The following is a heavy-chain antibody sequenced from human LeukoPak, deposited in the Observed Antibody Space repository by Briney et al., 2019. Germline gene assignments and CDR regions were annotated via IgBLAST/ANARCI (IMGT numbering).Heavy chain of an antibody. D-gene: IGHD1-1*01. CDR1: GFTFSSYA. V-gene: IGHV3-30-3*01. J-gene: IGHJ4*02. CDR2: ISYDGSNK. CDR3: ARSTSGVYNRFDY. Sequence: GGSLRLSCAASGFTFSSYAMHWVRQAPGKGLEWVAVISYDGSNKYYADSVKGRFTISRDNSKNTLYLQMNSLRAEDTAVYYCARSTSGVYNRFDYWGQGTLVTVSS.